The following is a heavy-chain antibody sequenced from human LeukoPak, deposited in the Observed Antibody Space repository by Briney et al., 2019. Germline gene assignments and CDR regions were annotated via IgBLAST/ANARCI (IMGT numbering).Heavy chain of an antibody. Sequence: SETLSLTCAVYGGSFSGYSWSWIRQPPGKGLEWIGEINHSGGTKYNPSLKSRVTISVDTSKNQFSLKLSFVTAADTAVYYCASSTIFGVVANWFDPWGQGTLVTVSS. CDR3: ASSTIFGVVANWFDP. CDR2: INHSGGT. D-gene: IGHD3-3*01. CDR1: GGSFSGYS. J-gene: IGHJ5*02. V-gene: IGHV4-34*01.